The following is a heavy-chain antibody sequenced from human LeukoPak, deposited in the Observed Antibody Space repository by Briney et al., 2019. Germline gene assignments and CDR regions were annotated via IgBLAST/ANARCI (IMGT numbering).Heavy chain of an antibody. D-gene: IGHD3-10*01. Sequence: GGSLRLSCAASGFTVSSNYMSWVRQAPGKGLEWVSVIYSCGSTYYADSVKGRFTISRDNSKNTLYLQMNSLRAEDTAVYYCAKDQGYYGSGSSPWNVWGKGTTVTISS. J-gene: IGHJ6*04. CDR1: GFTVSSNY. CDR3: AKDQGYYGSGSSPWNV. CDR2: IYSCGST. V-gene: IGHV3-66*01.